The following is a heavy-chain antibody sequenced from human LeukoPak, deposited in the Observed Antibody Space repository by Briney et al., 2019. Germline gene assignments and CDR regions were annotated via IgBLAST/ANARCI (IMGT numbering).Heavy chain of an antibody. Sequence: GGSLRLSCAASGFTFSSYSMNWVRQAPGKGLEWVSSISSSSSYIYYADSVKGRFTTSRDNAKNSLYLQMNSLRAEDTAVCYCARAHIGYSYGLDAFDIWGQGTMVTVSS. CDR1: GFTFSSYS. CDR3: ARAHIGYSYGLDAFDI. J-gene: IGHJ3*02. D-gene: IGHD5-18*01. CDR2: ISSSSSYI. V-gene: IGHV3-21*01.